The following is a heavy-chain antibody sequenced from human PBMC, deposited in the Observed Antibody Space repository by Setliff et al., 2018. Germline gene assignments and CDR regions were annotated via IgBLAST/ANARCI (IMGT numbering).Heavy chain of an antibody. Sequence: ASVKVSCKTSGYTFSNYGFTWVRQAPGQGLEWLGWISGYDGNTKYAQNLHGRVTMTTDTSTTTAYMELRSLRSDDTAVYYCARIGPSNWGIRGYNWLDPWGQGTLVTVS. CDR3: ARIGPSNWGIRGYNWLDP. J-gene: IGHJ5*02. D-gene: IGHD3-10*01. CDR1: GYTFSNYG. CDR2: ISGYDGNT. V-gene: IGHV1-18*01.